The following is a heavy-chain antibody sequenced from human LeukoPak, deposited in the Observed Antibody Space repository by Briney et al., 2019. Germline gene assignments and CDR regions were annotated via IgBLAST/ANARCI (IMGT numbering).Heavy chain of an antibody. CDR2: IKQDGSEK. CDR1: GFTFSSYW. D-gene: IGHD1-26*01. V-gene: IGHV3-7*01. CDR3: ARDMYSGSYLYYFDY. J-gene: IGHJ4*02. Sequence: GGSLRLSCAASGFTFSSYWMSWVRQAPGKGLEWVANIKQDGSEKYYVDSVKGRFTISRDNAKNSLYLQMNSLRAEDTAVYYCARDMYSGSYLYYFDYWGQGTLVTVSS.